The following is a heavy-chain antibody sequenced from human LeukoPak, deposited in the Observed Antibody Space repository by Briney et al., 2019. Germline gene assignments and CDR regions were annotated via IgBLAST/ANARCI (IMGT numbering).Heavy chain of an antibody. CDR3: ARIRRALSRDYYDSSGYYIDY. D-gene: IGHD3-22*01. V-gene: IGHV4-28*01. J-gene: IGHJ4*02. Sequence: PSETLSLTCAVPGYSISSSNWWGWIRQPPGKGLEWIGYIYYSGSTYYNPSLKSRVTMSVDTSKNQFSLKLSSVTAVDTAVYYCARIRRALSRDYYDSSGYYIDYWGQGTLVTVSS. CDR1: GYSISSSNW. CDR2: IYYSGST.